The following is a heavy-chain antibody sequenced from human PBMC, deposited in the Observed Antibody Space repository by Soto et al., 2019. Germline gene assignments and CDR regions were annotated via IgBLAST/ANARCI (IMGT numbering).Heavy chain of an antibody. CDR3: AKGGDY. Sequence: QVQLVESGGGVVQPGRSLRLSCAASGFTFSSYGMHWVRQAPGKGLEWVAVISYDGSNKYYADSVKGRFTISRDNSKNTLYLQMNSLRAEDTAVYYCAKGGDYWGQGTLVTVSS. CDR1: GFTFSSYG. D-gene: IGHD3-16*01. V-gene: IGHV3-30*18. CDR2: ISYDGSNK. J-gene: IGHJ4*02.